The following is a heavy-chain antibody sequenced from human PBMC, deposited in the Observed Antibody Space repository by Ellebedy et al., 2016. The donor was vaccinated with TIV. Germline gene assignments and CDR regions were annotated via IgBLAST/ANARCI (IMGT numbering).Heavy chain of an antibody. CDR3: ARTDGSGWAFDS. V-gene: IGHV2-70*11. J-gene: IGHJ4*02. CDR2: IDWDDDK. Sequence: SGPTLVKPTQTLTLTRTFSGFSLSTTRVSVSWIRQPPGKALEWLARIDWDDDKYFNTSLRTRLTLSKDTSKNQVVLTMTNMDPVDTATYYCARTDGSGWAFDSWGQGTLDTVSS. CDR1: GFSLSTTRVS. D-gene: IGHD6-19*01.